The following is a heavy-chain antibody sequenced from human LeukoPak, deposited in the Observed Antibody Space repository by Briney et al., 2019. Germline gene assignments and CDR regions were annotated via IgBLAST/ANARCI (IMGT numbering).Heavy chain of an antibody. J-gene: IGHJ3*02. CDR3: AKFFTGEYVRAFDI. V-gene: IGHV3-30*18. CDR2: ISYDGSNK. Sequence: GGSLRLSCAASGFTFSSYAMHWVRQAPGKGLEWVALISYDGSNKYYADSVKGRFTISRDNPKNTLYLQMNSLRAEDTAVYYCAKFFTGEYVRAFDIWGQGTMVTVSS. D-gene: IGHD3-10*02. CDR1: GFTFSSYA.